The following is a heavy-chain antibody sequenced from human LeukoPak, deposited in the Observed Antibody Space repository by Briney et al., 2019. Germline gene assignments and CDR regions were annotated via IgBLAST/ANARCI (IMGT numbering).Heavy chain of an antibody. CDR3: AREGRVRYYDILTGYYNYFDY. J-gene: IGHJ4*02. V-gene: IGHV1-8*01. CDR2: MNPNSGNT. D-gene: IGHD3-9*01. CDR1: GYTFTSYD. Sequence: GASVKVSCKASGYTFTSYDINWVRQATGQGLEWMGWMNPNSGNTGYAQKFQGRVTMTRDTSISTAYMELSRLRSDDTAVYYCAREGRVRYYDILTGYYNYFDYWGQGTLVTVSS.